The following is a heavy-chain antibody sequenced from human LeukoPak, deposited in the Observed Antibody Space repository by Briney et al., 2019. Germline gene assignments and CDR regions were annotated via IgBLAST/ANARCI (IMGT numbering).Heavy chain of an antibody. CDR1: GFTFSSYS. J-gene: IGHJ4*02. D-gene: IGHD3-10*01. CDR3: ARGYGVLGVRAQATGGY. Sequence: GGSLRLSCAASGFTFSSYSMHWVRQAPGMALEWVAVLWYDGSNKYYADSVKGRFTISRDNSKNTLYLQMNSLRAEDTAVYYCARGYGVLGVRAQATGGYWGQGTLVTVSS. V-gene: IGHV3-33*01. CDR2: LWYDGSNK.